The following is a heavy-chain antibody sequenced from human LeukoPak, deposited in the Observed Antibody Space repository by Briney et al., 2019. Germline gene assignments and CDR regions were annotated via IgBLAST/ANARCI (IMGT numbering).Heavy chain of an antibody. CDR1: GYTFTSYY. CDR2: INPSGGST. Sequence: ASVKVSCKASGYTFTSYYMHWVRQAPGQGLEWMGIINPSGGSTSYAQKFQGRVTITRNTSISTAYMELSSLRSEDTAVYYCARGHGGAMKDPELKSWGQGTLVTVSS. D-gene: IGHD1-26*01. J-gene: IGHJ5*02. CDR3: ARGHGGAMKDPELKS. V-gene: IGHV1-46*01.